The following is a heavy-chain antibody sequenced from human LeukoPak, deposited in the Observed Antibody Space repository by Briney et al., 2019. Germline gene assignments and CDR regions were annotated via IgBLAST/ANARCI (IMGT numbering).Heavy chain of an antibody. CDR2: ISYDGSNK. CDR1: GFTFSSYA. V-gene: IGHV3-30-3*01. D-gene: IGHD3-9*01. J-gene: IGHJ6*02. CDR3: ARDTLYYDILTGYRYYNYGMDV. Sequence: GGSLRLSCAASGFTFSSYAMHWVRQAPGKGLEWVAVISYDGSNKYYADSVKGRFTISRDNSKNTLYLQMNSLRAEDTAVYYCARDTLYYDILTGYRYYNYGMDVWGQGTTVTVSS.